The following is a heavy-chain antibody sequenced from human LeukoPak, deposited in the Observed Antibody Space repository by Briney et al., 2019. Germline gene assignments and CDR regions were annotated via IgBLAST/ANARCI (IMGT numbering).Heavy chain of an antibody. V-gene: IGHV5-51*01. Sequence: GESLKISCKGSGYSFTSYWIGWVRQMPGKGLEWMGIIYPGDSDTRYSPSFQGQVTIPADKSISTAYLQWSSLKASDTAMYYCARHSQLTTVSSHWDPSGLDYWGQGTLVTVSS. J-gene: IGHJ4*02. CDR1: GYSFTSYW. D-gene: IGHD4-4*01. CDR3: ARHSQLTTVSSHWDPSGLDY. CDR2: IYPGDSDT.